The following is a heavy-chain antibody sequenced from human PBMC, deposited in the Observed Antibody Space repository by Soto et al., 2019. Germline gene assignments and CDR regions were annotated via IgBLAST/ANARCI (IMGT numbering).Heavy chain of an antibody. D-gene: IGHD2-15*01. Sequence: QVQLVESGGGVVQPGRSLRLSCAASGFTFSSYGMHWVRQAPGKGLEWVAVIWYDGSNKYYADSVKGRFTISRDNSKNTLYLQMNSLRAEDTAVYYCARDFRYCSGGSCYSDLAYYFGYWGQGTMFTVSS. CDR2: IWYDGSNK. V-gene: IGHV3-33*01. CDR3: ARDFRYCSGGSCYSDLAYYFGY. CDR1: GFTFSSYG. J-gene: IGHJ4*02.